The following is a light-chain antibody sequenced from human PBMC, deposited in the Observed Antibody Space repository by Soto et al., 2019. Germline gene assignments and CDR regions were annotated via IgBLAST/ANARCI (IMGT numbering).Light chain of an antibody. J-gene: IGKJ5*01. CDR2: VAS. Sequence: EIVMTQSPATLSVSPGERATLSCRASQSVISNLAWYQQKPGDAPRLLIYVASNRPTSIPDSFSGFGSGTDFPLTISRLEPEDVAVYYCQQYGSSSTFGQGTRLEIK. CDR3: QQYGSSST. CDR1: QSVISN. V-gene: IGKV3-20*01.